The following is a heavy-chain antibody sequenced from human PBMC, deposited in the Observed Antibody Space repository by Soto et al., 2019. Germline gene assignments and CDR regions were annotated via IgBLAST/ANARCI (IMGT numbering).Heavy chain of an antibody. D-gene: IGHD1-26*01. CDR1: GGSISSGGYS. Sequence: SETLSLTCAVSGGSISSGGYSWSWIRQPPGKGLEWIGYMYHSGSTNYNPSLKSRVTISVDKSKNQFSLRLSSVTAADTAVYYCARDRSGSYANDAFDIWGQGTMVTVSS. J-gene: IGHJ3*02. CDR2: MYHSGST. V-gene: IGHV4-30-2*01. CDR3: ARDRSGSYANDAFDI.